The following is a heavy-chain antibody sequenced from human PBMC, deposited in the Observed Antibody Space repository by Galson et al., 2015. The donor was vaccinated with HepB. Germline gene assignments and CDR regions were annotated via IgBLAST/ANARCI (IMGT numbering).Heavy chain of an antibody. J-gene: IGHJ5*02. CDR2: VSGDGSST. CDR1: GFTFSSYW. V-gene: IGHV3-74*01. Sequence: SLRLSCAASGFTFSSYWMHWVRQAPGKGLVWVSRVSGDGSSTNYADSVKGRFTISRDIAKNTLFLHMNILRAEDTAVYYCARGVSTSSLSWFDPWGQGTLVTVSS. D-gene: IGHD6-6*01. CDR3: ARGVSTSSLSWFDP.